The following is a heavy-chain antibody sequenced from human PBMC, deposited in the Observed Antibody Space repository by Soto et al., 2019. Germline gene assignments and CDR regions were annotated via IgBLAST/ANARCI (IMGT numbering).Heavy chain of an antibody. D-gene: IGHD2-15*01. CDR1: GYTFTGYD. CDR3: ARASTPTLANMDV. CDR2: INPNIGSS. Sequence: ASVKVSCKASGYTFTGYDVNWVRQAPGQGLEWMGWINPNIGSSGLAQKFQGRVTLTRNSSISTAYMELSSLRSEDTAVYYCARASTPTLANMDVWGKGTTVTVSS. J-gene: IGHJ6*03. V-gene: IGHV1-8*01.